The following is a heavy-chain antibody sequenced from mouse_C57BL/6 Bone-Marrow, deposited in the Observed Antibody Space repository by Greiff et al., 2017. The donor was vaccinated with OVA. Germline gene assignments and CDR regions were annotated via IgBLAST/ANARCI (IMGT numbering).Heavy chain of an antibody. V-gene: IGHV1-39*01. CDR1: GYSFTDYN. J-gene: IGHJ4*01. CDR3: AGGIYYYGSSPYYAMDY. Sequence: EVKLMESGPELVKPGASVKISCKASGYSFTDYNMNWVKQSNGKSLEWIGVINPNYGTTSYNQKFKGKATLTVDQSSSTAYMQLNSLTSEDSAVYYCAGGIYYYGSSPYYAMDYWGQGTSVTVAP. CDR2: INPNYGTT. D-gene: IGHD1-1*01.